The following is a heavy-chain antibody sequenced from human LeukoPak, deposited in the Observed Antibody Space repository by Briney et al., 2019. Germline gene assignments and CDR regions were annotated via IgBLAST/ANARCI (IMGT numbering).Heavy chain of an antibody. CDR3: AAGVLWFGELLW. Sequence: GGSLRLSCAASGFTFSSYAMHWVRQAPGKGLEWVAVISYDGSNKYSADSVKGRFTISRDNSKNTLYLQMNSLRAEDTAVYYCAAGVLWFGELLWWGQGTLVTVSS. V-gene: IGHV3-30*01. J-gene: IGHJ4*02. CDR2: ISYDGSNK. CDR1: GFTFSSYA. D-gene: IGHD3-10*01.